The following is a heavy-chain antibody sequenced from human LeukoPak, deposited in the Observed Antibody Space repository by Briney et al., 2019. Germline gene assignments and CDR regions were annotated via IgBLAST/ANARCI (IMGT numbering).Heavy chain of an antibody. J-gene: IGHJ6*03. V-gene: IGHV1-46*01. CDR2: INPSGGST. CDR3: ARADPTVYYYYYMDV. CDR1: GYTFTSYY. Sequence: ASVKVSCKASGYTFTSYYMHWVRQAPGQGLEWMGIINPSGGSTSYAQKFQGRVTITADESTSTAYMELSSLRSEDTAVYYCARADPTVYYYYYMDVWGKGTTVTVSS.